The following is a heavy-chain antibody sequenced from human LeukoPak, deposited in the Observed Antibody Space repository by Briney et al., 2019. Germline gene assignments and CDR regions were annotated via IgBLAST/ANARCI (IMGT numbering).Heavy chain of an antibody. CDR1: GGSISSYY. J-gene: IGHJ4*02. V-gene: IGHV4-59*12. D-gene: IGHD3-22*01. CDR2: IYYSGIT. CDR3: ARDTYDSRGFDY. Sequence: PSETLSLTCTVSGGSISSYYWSWIRQPPGKGLEWIGYIYYSGITYYNPSLKSRVTISVDTSKSQFSLKLSSVTAADTAVYYCARDTYDSRGFDYWGQGTRVTVSS.